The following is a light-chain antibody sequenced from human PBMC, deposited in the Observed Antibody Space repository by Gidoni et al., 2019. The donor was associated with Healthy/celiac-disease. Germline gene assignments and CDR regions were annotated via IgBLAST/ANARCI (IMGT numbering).Light chain of an antibody. CDR1: QSVSSY. J-gene: IGKJ2*01. V-gene: IGKV3-11*01. Sequence: EMVLTQSPATLSLSPGERATLSGRASQSVSSYLAWYQQKPGQAPRLLIYDASNRATGIPARFSGSGSGTDFTLTISSLEPEDFAVYYCQQRSNWPPEYTFGQGTKLEIK. CDR2: DAS. CDR3: QQRSNWPPEYT.